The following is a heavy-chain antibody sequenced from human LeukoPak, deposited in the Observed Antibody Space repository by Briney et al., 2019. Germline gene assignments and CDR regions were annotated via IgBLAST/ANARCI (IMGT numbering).Heavy chain of an antibody. V-gene: IGHV3-23*01. CDR3: AKNSGAGCYSAFDH. CDR1: GFTFSSYW. J-gene: IGHJ4*02. Sequence: GGSLRLSCAASGFTFSSYWMSWVRQAPGEGLEWVSAISGSGGNTYYADSVKGRFTISRDNSKNTLYLQLNSLGAEDTAVYYCAKNSGAGCYSAFDHWGQGTLVTVSS. CDR2: ISGSGGNT. D-gene: IGHD2-15*01.